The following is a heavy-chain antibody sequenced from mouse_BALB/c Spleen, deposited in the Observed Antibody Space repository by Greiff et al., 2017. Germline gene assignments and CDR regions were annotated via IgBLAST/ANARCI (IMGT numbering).Heavy chain of an antibody. J-gene: IGHJ3*01. CDR2: ISYSGST. CDR1: GYSITSDYA. CDR3: ARGYSFAY. V-gene: IGHV3-2*02. Sequence: EVKLVESGPGLVKPSQSLSLTCTVTGYSITSDYAWNWIRQLPGNKLGWMGYISYSGSTSYNPSLKSRISITRDTSKNQFFLQLKSVTTEDTATYYCARGYSFAYWGQGTLVTVSA.